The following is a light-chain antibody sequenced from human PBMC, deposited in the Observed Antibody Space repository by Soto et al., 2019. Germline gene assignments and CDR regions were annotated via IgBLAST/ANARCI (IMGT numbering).Light chain of an antibody. CDR2: GAS. J-gene: IGKJ1*01. V-gene: IGKV1-39*01. Sequence: DIQMTQSPSSLSASVGDRVTITCRASQPISRYLNWYQQKSGRAPKLLIYGASSLQSGVPSGFSGSGSGTDFTLNISSLQPEDFATYYCQQSYSTPWTFGQGTKVEIK. CDR3: QQSYSTPWT. CDR1: QPISRY.